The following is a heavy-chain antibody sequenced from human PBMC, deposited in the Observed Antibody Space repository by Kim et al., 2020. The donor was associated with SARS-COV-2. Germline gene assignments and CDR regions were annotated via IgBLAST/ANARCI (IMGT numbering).Heavy chain of an antibody. D-gene: IGHD3-22*01. J-gene: IGHJ4*02. V-gene: IGHV3-33*05. CDR1: GFTFSSYG. CDR2: ISYDGSNK. CDR3: ARASGYYYDSSGYLY. Sequence: GGSLRLSCAASGFTFSSYGMHWVRQAPGKGLEWVAVISYDGSNKYYADSVKGRFTISSDNSKNTLYLQMNSLRAEDTAVYYCARASGYYYDSSGYLYWGQGTLVTVSS.